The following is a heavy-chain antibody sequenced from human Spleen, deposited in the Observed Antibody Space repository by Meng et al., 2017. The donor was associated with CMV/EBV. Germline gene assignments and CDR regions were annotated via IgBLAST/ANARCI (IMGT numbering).Heavy chain of an antibody. CDR2: ISVDNGGT. Sequence: ASVKVSCKASGYTFTTYGISWVRQAPGQGPEWMGWISVDNGGTHYAQKFQGRVTMTTDTSTSTAYMEVGNLRSDDTAVYYCARVTPKEWELLQFPEDYWGQGTLVTVSS. CDR3: ARVTPKEWELLQFPEDY. CDR1: GYTFTTYG. D-gene: IGHD1-26*01. V-gene: IGHV1-18*01. J-gene: IGHJ4*02.